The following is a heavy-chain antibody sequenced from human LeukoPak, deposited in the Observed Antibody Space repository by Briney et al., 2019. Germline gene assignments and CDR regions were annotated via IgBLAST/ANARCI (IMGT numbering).Heavy chain of an antibody. J-gene: IGHJ4*02. CDR1: GSTFSSYA. D-gene: IGHD6-13*01. Sequence: GGSPRLSCAASGSTFSSYAMSWVRQAPGKGLEWVSAISGSGGSTYYADSVKGRFTISRDNSKNTLYLQMNSLRAEDTAVYYCAKAHSSSWYYFSDWGQGAPVTVSS. V-gene: IGHV3-23*01. CDR2: ISGSGGST. CDR3: AKAHSSSWYYFSD.